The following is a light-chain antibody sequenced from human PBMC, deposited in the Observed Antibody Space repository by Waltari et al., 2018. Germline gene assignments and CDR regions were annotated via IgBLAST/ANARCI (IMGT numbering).Light chain of an antibody. CDR2: RSD. V-gene: IGLV1-44*01. J-gene: IGLJ3*02. CDR1: ASNIGNNV. CDR3: AAWDDSLNGRWV. Sequence: QSVLTQPPSASGTPGQGVTISCSGGASNIGNNVVNWYQQVPGKAPKLLIYRSDRRTAGVPDRFSGSKYGTSASLAISGLQSEDEADYYCAAWDDSLNGRWVFGGGTKVTVL.